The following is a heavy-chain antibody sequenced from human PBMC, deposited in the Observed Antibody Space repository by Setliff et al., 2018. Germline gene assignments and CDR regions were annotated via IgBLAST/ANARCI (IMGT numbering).Heavy chain of an antibody. D-gene: IGHD7-27*01. Sequence: ASVKVSCKASGYTFTSYAISWVRQAPGQGLEWMGRIIPIFGTANYAQKFQGRVTITADKSTSTAYMELSRLTSEDTAVYYCARGWAALGIIGYWGQGTLVTVSS. J-gene: IGHJ4*02. CDR1: GYTFTSYA. CDR2: IIPIFGTA. CDR3: ARGWAALGIIGY. V-gene: IGHV1-69*06.